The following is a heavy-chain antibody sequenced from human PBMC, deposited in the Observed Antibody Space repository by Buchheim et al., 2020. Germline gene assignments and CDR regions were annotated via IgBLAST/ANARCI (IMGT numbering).Heavy chain of an antibody. J-gene: IGHJ6*02. CDR1: GFTFSTYA. CDR2: ISGSGDST. V-gene: IGHV3-23*01. Sequence: EVQLLESGGGLVQPGGSLRLSCAASGFTFSTYAMSWVRQAPGKGLEWVSSISGSGDSTFYADSVKGRFTISRANSKNKLNLQMNSLRAEDTAVYSCAKDQLGVGGSCYHYYYGMDVWGQGTT. D-gene: IGHD2-15*01. CDR3: AKDQLGVGGSCYHYYYGMDV.